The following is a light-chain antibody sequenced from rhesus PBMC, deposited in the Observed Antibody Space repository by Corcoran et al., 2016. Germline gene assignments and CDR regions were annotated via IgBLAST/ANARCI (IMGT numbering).Light chain of an antibody. CDR3: LQYNGSLFA. CDR2: KAS. Sequence: DIQMTQSPSSLSASVGDTVTITCRASQRIRSWLDWYQQKPGKAPKLLIYKASRLQSGVPSRFSGCGPGTDFTLTISSLQAEDFATYCCLQYNGSLFAFGPGTKLDIK. V-gene: IGKV1-22*01. J-gene: IGKJ3*01. CDR1: QRIRSW.